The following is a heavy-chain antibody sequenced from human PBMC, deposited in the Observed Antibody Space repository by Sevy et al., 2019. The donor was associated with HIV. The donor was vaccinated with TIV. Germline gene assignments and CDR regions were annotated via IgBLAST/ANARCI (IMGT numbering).Heavy chain of an antibody. Sequence: GGSLRLSCAASGFTFNKYSMSWVRQPLGKGLEWVSTLSFGCGEINYADSVKVRFTISRDNSKSSVYLQMNNLRPEDTAVYYCAREGCTKPHDYWGQGTLVTVSS. CDR3: AREGCTKPHDY. J-gene: IGHJ4*02. CDR2: LSFGCGEI. CDR1: GFTFNKYS. D-gene: IGHD2-8*01. V-gene: IGHV3-23*01.